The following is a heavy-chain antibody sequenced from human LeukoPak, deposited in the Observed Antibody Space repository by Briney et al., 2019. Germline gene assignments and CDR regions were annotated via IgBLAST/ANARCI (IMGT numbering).Heavy chain of an antibody. CDR1: GFTFSSYA. V-gene: IGHV3-30*09. CDR2: ISDDGSNK. J-gene: IGHJ3*02. Sequence: PGGSLRLSCVASGFTFSSYAMHWVRQAPGKGLEWVAVISDDGSNKYYADSVKGRFAISRDNSKNTLYLQMNSLRVEDTAVYYCAKRLGSNDNAFDIWGQGTTVTVSS. D-gene: IGHD2-15*01. CDR3: AKRLGSNDNAFDI.